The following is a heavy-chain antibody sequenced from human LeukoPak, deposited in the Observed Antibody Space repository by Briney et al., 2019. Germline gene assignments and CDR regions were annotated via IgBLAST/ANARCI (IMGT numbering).Heavy chain of an antibody. V-gene: IGHV3-48*03. D-gene: IGHD2-8*01. CDR3: VRDTKDY. CDR1: GFSFSRYE. J-gene: IGHJ4*02. CDR2: ITTTGDRI. Sequence: GGSLRLPCLASGFSFSRYEMNWVRQAPGKGLEWIAYITTTGDRIQYADSVKGRFTISRDNTKNSLYLQLNNLRADDTALYYCVRDTKDYWGQGTLVTVSS.